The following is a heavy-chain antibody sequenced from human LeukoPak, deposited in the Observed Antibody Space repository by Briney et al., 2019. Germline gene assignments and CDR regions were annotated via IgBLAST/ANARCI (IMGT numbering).Heavy chain of an antibody. CDR2: IWYDGSNK. CDR3: ARDRQQQLVRDYFDY. CDR1: GFTFSSYG. Sequence: GGSLRLSCAASGFTFSSYGMHWVRQAPGKGLEWVAVIWYDGSNKYYADSVKGRFTISRDNSKNTLYLQMNSLRAVDTAVYYCARDRQQQLVRDYFDYWGQGTLVTVSS. J-gene: IGHJ4*02. D-gene: IGHD6-13*01. V-gene: IGHV3-33*01.